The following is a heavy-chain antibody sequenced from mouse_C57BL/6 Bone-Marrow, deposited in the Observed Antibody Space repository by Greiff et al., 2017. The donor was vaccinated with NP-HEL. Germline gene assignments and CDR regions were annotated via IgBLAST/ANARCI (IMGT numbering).Heavy chain of an antibody. J-gene: IGHJ4*01. CDR1: GYTFTSYW. D-gene: IGHD3-3*01. CDR3: ARRAYYAMDY. V-gene: IGHV1-69*01. Sequence: VKLQQPGAELVMPGASVKLSCKASGYTFTSYWMHWVKQRPGQGLEWIGEIDPSDSYTNYNQKFKGKSTLTVDKSSSTAYRQLSSLTSEDTAVYYCARRAYYAMDYWGQGTSVTVSS. CDR2: IDPSDSYT.